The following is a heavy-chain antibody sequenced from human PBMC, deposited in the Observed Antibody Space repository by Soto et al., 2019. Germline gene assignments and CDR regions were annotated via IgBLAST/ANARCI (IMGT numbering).Heavy chain of an antibody. Sequence: ETLSLTCAVYGGSFSGYYWSWIRQPPGKGLEWIGEINHSGSTNYNPSLKSRVTISVDTSKNQFSLKLSSVTAADTAVYYCARGRIRSGSVRGVIYYYGMDVWGQGTTVTVSS. V-gene: IGHV4-34*01. J-gene: IGHJ6*02. D-gene: IGHD3-10*02. CDR3: ARGRIRSGSVRGVIYYYGMDV. CDR1: GGSFSGYY. CDR2: INHSGST.